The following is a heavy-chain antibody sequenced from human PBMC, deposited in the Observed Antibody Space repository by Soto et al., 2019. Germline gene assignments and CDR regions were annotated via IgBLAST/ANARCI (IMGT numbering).Heavy chain of an antibody. V-gene: IGHV3-30*18. CDR2: ISYDGSNK. CDR1: GFTFSSYG. J-gene: IGHJ2*01. Sequence: PGGSLRLSCAASGFTFSSYGMHWVRQAPGKGLEWVAVISYDGSNKYYADSVKGRFTISRDNSKNTLYLQMNSLRAEDTAVYYCAKDYYDSSGYYPSYWYFDLWGRGTLVTVSS. CDR3: AKDYYDSSGYYPSYWYFDL. D-gene: IGHD3-22*01.